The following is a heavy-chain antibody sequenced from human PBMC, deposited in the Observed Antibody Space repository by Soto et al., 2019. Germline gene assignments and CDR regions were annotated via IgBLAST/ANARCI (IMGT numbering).Heavy chain of an antibody. Sequence: GVFLTLSCAACGFTFSDYYMSWIRQAPGKGLEWVSYISSSSSYTNYAQKLQGRVTMTTDTSTSTAYMELRSLRSDDTAVYYCARYSDSSGSLDYWGQGTLVTVSS. CDR2: ISSSSSYT. D-gene: IGHD3-22*01. CDR3: ARYSDSSGSLDY. J-gene: IGHJ4*02. CDR1: GFTFSDYY. V-gene: IGHV3-11*03.